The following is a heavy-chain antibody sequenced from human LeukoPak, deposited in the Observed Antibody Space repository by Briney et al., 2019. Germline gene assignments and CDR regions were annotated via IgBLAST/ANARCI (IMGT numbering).Heavy chain of an antibody. D-gene: IGHD1-26*01. V-gene: IGHV3-48*02. CDR1: RFAFSSYG. CDR2: IDSSSGTI. CDR3: ARGSGSRIDF. J-gene: IGHJ4*02. Sequence: QPGGPLRLSCADSRFAFSSYGMNWVRQAPGKGLQWVSYIDSSSGTIYYADSVKGRFTISRDNAESSLYLQMNSLRHEDTAVYYCARGSGSRIDFWGQGTLVTVSS.